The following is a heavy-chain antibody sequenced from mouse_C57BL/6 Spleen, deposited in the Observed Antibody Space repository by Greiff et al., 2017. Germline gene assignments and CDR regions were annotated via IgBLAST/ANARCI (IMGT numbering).Heavy chain of an antibody. Sequence: DVMLVESGGGLGKPGGSLKLSCAASGFTFSDYGMHWVRQAPEKGLEWVAYISSGSSTIYYADTVKGRFTISRDNAKNTLSLQMTSLRSEDTAMYYCASGLRYYFDYWGQGTTLTVAT. V-gene: IGHV5-17*01. CDR2: ISSGSSTI. J-gene: IGHJ2*01. D-gene: IGHD1-3*01. CDR3: ASGLRYYFDY. CDR1: GFTFSDYG.